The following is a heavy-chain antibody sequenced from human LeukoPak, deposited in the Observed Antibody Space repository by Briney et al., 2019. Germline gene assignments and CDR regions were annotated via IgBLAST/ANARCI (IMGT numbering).Heavy chain of an antibody. CDR1: GGSISSGGYY. CDR2: IYHSGST. CDR3: ARVRGGYESLYYFDY. V-gene: IGHV4-30-2*01. J-gene: IGHJ4*02. Sequence: SETLSLTCTVSGGSISSGGYYWSWIRQPPGKGLEWIGYIYHSGSTYYNPSLKSRVTISVDRSKNQFSLKLSSVTAADTAVYYCARVRGGYESLYYFDYWGQGTLVTVSS. D-gene: IGHD5-12*01.